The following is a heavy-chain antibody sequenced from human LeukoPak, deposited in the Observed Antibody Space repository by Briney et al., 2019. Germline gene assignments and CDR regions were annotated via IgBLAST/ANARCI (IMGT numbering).Heavy chain of an antibody. CDR2: ISSSGSTI. J-gene: IGHJ4*02. CDR3: ARDCSSNSCPSFDY. V-gene: IGHV3-48*04. CDR1: GFTFSSYA. Sequence: GGSLRLSCAASGFTFSSYAMHWVRQAPGEGLEWVSYISSSGSTIYYADSVKGRFTISRDNAKNSLYLQMNSLRAEDTAVYYCARDCSSNSCPSFDYWGQGTLVTVSS. D-gene: IGHD2-2*01.